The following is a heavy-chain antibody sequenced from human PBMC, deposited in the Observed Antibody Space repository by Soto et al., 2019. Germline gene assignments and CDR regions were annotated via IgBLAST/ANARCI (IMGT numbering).Heavy chain of an antibody. D-gene: IGHD4-17*01. CDR1: GFSFRNYW. CDR3: AKGYGYYFVS. J-gene: IGHJ4*02. CDR2: IKHDGSET. V-gene: IGHV3-7*03. Sequence: EVQLVESGGGLVQPGGSLRLSCAASGFSFRNYWMSWVRQAPGKGLEWVLSIKHDGSETYSVDSVKGRFTSSRDNAENSVYLQMHSLRAEDTAVYFCAKGYGYYFVSWGQGTLVTVSS.